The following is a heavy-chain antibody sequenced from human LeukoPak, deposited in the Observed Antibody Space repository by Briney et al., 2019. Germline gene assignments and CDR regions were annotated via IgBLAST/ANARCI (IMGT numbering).Heavy chain of an antibody. D-gene: IGHD6-19*01. CDR2: IYPSGCST. Sequence: ASVPVSCKASGYTFTSYYMHWVRQAPAQGLEWMGIIYPSGCSTSYAQKFQGRVTMTREMSTSTVYMELSSVRSEDTAVYCCARDLSSGWYRYFDYWGQGTMVTVSS. CDR1: GYTFTSYY. J-gene: IGHJ4*01. V-gene: IGHV1-46*01. CDR3: ARDLSSGWYRYFDY.